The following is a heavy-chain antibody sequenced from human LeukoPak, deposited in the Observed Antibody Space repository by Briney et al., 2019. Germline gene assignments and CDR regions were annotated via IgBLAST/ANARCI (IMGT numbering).Heavy chain of an antibody. Sequence: ASVKVSCKASGYTFTGYYMHWVRQAPGQGLEWMGWINPNSGGTNYAQKFQGRVTMTRDTSISTAYMDLSRLRSDDTAVYYCARALRATGEIDYWGQGTLVTVSS. D-gene: IGHD7-27*01. V-gene: IGHV1-2*02. CDR2: INPNSGGT. J-gene: IGHJ4*02. CDR3: ARALRATGEIDY. CDR1: GYTFTGYY.